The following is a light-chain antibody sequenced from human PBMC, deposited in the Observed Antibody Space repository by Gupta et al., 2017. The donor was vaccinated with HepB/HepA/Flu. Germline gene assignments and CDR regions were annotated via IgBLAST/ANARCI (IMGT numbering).Light chain of an antibody. Sequence: IQMTQSPSSLSGSVGDRVTITCQASRDIINFLNWYHQKPGKAPKLLIYDASTLETGVPSRFSGTRSGTHFTLTIDNLQPEDVGMYVCQHYYVVPIAFGQGTRL. CDR1: RDIINF. J-gene: IGKJ5*01. CDR3: QHYYVVPIA. CDR2: DAS. V-gene: IGKV1-33*01.